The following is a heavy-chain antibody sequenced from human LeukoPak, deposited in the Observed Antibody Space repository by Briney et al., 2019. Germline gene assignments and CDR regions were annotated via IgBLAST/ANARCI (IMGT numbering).Heavy chain of an antibody. V-gene: IGHV3-21*01. CDR1: GFTFSSYS. D-gene: IGHD3-22*01. CDR3: ARAYYYDSSGYHYYFDY. Sequence: GGSLRLSCAASGFTFSSYSMDWVRQAPGKGLEWVSSISSSSSYIYYADSVKGRFTISRDNAKNSLYLQMNSLRAADTAVYYCARAYYYDSSGYHYYFDYWGQGTLVTVSS. J-gene: IGHJ4*02. CDR2: ISSSSSYI.